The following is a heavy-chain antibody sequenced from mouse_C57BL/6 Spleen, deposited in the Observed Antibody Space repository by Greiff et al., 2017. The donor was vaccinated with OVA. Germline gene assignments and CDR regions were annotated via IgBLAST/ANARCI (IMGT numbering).Heavy chain of an antibody. J-gene: IGHJ3*01. CDR3: ASGFITTVVEPFAY. CDR1: GYTFTSYW. CDR2: LNPSSGYT. Sequence: QVQLKESGAELAKPGASVKLSCKASGYTFTSYWMHWVKQRPGQGLEWIGYLNPSSGYTKYNQKFKDKATLTAAKSSSTAYMQLSSLTYEDAAVYYCASGFITTVVEPFAYWGQGTLVTVSA. V-gene: IGHV1-7*01. D-gene: IGHD1-1*01.